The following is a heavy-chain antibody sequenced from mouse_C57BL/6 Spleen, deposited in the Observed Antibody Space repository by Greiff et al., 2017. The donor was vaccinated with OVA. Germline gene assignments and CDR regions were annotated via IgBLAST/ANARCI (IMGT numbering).Heavy chain of an antibody. J-gene: IGHJ2*01. D-gene: IGHD1-1*01. Sequence: LQQSGPGLVKPSQSLSLTCSVTGYSITSGYYWNWIRQFPGNKLEWMGYISYDGSNNYNPSLKNRISITRDTSKNQFFLKLNSVTTEDTATYYCARVGTTVVATEDYWGQGTTLTVSS. CDR2: ISYDGSN. CDR1: GYSITSGYY. V-gene: IGHV3-6*01. CDR3: ARVGTTVVATEDY.